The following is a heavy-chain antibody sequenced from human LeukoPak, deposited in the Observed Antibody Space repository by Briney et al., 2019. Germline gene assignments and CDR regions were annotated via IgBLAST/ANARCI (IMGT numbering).Heavy chain of an antibody. CDR3: ARGGGNPILYHYYMDV. D-gene: IGHD4-23*01. V-gene: IGHV3-23*01. Sequence: GGTLRLSCAASGFTFSNYGMSWVRQARGRGLVWVSALSGSGGSKYYADSVKGRFTISRDNSKNPLYQQMNRLRAEDTAVYYCARGGGNPILYHYYMDVWGKGTTVTVSS. J-gene: IGHJ6*03. CDR1: GFTFSNYG. CDR2: LSGSGGSK.